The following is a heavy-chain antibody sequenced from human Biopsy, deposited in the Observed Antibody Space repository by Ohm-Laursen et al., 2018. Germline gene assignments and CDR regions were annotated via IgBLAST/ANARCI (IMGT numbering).Heavy chain of an antibody. V-gene: IGHV4-59*07. J-gene: IGHJ3*02. Sequence: PSDTLSLTCTLSGDSINRSYWSWIRQSPGKGLEWIGHVFDRGTTNYNPSVRSRVTFSVDMSKSQFSLKLYSITAADTAVYYWSRVEAGTYDALDIWGQGTLVAVSA. D-gene: IGHD1-26*01. CDR3: SRVEAGTYDALDI. CDR2: VFDRGTT. CDR1: GDSINRSY.